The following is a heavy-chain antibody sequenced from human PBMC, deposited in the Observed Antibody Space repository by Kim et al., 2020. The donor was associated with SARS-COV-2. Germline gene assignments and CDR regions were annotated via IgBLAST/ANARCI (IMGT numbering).Heavy chain of an antibody. Sequence: GGSLRLSCAASGFTFGDYAMHWVRQAPGKGLEWVSGISWNSGSIGYADSVKGRFTISRDNAKNSLYLQMNSLRAEDTALYYCAKGYYYDSSGYQDYYGMDVWGQGTTVTVSS. CDR3: AKGYYYDSSGYQDYYGMDV. V-gene: IGHV3-9*01. CDR1: GFTFGDYA. CDR2: ISWNSGSI. D-gene: IGHD3-22*01. J-gene: IGHJ6*02.